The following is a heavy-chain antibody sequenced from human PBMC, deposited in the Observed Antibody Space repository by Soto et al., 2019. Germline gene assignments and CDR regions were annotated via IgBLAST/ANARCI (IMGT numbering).Heavy chain of an antibody. CDR1: GFTFSLYV. V-gene: IGHV3-23*01. CDR2: VTVSGAST. Sequence: GGSLRLSCAASGFTFSLYVMNWVRQAPGKGLEWVSTVTVSGASTYYADSVKGRFTISRDDSRNTLHLQINSLRAEDTALYYCARTGPPGSDRGTWFDPWGQGTLVTVSS. D-gene: IGHD3-10*01. J-gene: IGHJ5*02. CDR3: ARTGPPGSDRGTWFDP.